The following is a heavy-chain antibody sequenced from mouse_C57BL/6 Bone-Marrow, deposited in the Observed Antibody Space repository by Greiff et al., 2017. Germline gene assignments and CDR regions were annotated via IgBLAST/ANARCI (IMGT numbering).Heavy chain of an antibody. CDR3: ARDGWFAY. D-gene: IGHD2-3*01. CDR1: GYAFTNYL. V-gene: IGHV1-54*01. CDR2: INPGSGGT. Sequence: VQLQQSGAELVRPGTSVKVSCKASGYAFTNYLIEWVKQRPGQGLEWIGVINPGSGGTNYNEKFKGKATLTADKSSSTAYMQLSSLTSEDSAVYFCARDGWFAYWGQGTLVTVSA. J-gene: IGHJ3*01.